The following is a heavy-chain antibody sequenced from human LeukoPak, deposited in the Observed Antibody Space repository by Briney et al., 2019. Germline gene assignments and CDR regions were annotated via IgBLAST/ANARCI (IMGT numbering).Heavy chain of an antibody. CDR3: AKGPRPHSDY. J-gene: IGHJ4*02. Sequence: PGGSLRLSCSASGFSFSSHAMGWVRPAPGKGREWGSAVSGNGAATYYPSSVKGRFTISRDNSKNTLYLQMNSLRGEDTAVFYCAKGPRPHSDYWGQGTLVSVSS. CDR1: GFSFSSHA. V-gene: IGHV3-23*01. CDR2: VSGNGAAT.